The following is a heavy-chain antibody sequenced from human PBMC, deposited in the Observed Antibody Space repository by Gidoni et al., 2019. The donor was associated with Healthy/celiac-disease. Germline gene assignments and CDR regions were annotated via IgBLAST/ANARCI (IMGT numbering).Heavy chain of an antibody. D-gene: IGHD3-10*01. J-gene: IGHJ5*02. CDR2: IYYSGST. CDR3: AKSRVLLWFGA. V-gene: IGHV4-39*07. Sequence: QLQLQESGPGLVKPSETLSLTCTVSGGSISRSSYYWGWLRQPPGKGLEWIGSIYYSGSTYYNPSLKSRVTISVDTSKNQFSLKLSSVTAADTAVYYCAKSRVLLWFGAWGQGTLVTVSS. CDR1: GGSISRSSYY.